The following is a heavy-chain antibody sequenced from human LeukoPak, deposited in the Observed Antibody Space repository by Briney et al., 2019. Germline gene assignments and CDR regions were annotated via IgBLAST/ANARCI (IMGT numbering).Heavy chain of an antibody. CDR2: ISGSDST. Sequence: GGSLRLSCAASGFTFSSYAMSWDRQAPGKGLEWVSAISGSDSTYYADSVKGRFTISRDNSKNTLYLQMNSLRAEDTAIYYCAKGVRFLDWWILDYWGQGSLVTVSS. J-gene: IGHJ4*02. CDR1: GFTFSSYA. D-gene: IGHD3-9*01. CDR3: AKGVRFLDWWILDY. V-gene: IGHV3-23*01.